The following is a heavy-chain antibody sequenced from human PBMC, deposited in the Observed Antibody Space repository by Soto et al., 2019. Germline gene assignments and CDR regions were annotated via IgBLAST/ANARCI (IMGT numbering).Heavy chain of an antibody. V-gene: IGHV3-23*01. Sequence: GGSLRLSCTVSGVTFSNYAMNWVRQAPGKGLEWVSSLSGSGGGTDYADSVKGRFTISRDNSRNTLYLQMNSLRAEDTAVYHCAKTGYYYDSSGYYYDAQDAFDIWGQGTMVTVSS. CDR2: LSGSGGGT. CDR3: AKTGYYYDSSGYYYDAQDAFDI. J-gene: IGHJ3*02. CDR1: GVTFSNYA. D-gene: IGHD3-22*01.